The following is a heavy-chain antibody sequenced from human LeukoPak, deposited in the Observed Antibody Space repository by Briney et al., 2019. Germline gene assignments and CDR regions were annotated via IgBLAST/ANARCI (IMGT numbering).Heavy chain of an antibody. Sequence: ASVKVSCKASGGTFSSYAISWVRQAPGQGLEWMGGIIPIFGTANYAQKFQGRVTITADESTSTAYMELSSLGSEDTAVYYCVEAPPQIGAFDIWGQGAMVTVSS. CDR2: IIPIFGTA. CDR3: VEAPPQIGAFDI. CDR1: GGTFSSYA. D-gene: IGHD3-3*01. V-gene: IGHV1-69*13. J-gene: IGHJ3*02.